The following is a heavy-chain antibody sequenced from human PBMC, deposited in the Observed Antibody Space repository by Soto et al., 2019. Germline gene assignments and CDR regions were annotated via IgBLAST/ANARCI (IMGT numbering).Heavy chain of an antibody. J-gene: IGHJ5*02. CDR2: TYYRSKWYN. CDR3: ARERGSCRDNDCGRWFDP. CDR1: GDSVSSNSAA. D-gene: IGHD2-15*01. Sequence: SQTLSLTCAISGDSVSSNSAAWNWIRQSPSRGLEWLGRTYYRSKWYNDYPVSVKSRITINPDTSKNQFSLQLNSVTPEDTAVYYCARERGSCRDNDCGRWFDPWGQGTLVSVS. V-gene: IGHV6-1*01.